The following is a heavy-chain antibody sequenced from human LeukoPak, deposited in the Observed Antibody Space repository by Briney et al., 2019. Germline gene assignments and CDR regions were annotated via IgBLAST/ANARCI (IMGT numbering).Heavy chain of an antibody. CDR2: INHSGST. J-gene: IGHJ5*02. V-gene: IGHV4-34*01. Sequence: SETLSLTCAVYGGSFSGYYWSWLRQPPGKGLEWIGEINHSGSTNYNPSLKSRVTISVDTSKNQFSLKLSSVTAADTAVYYCARGQTWFGINWFDPWGQGTLVTVSS. CDR1: GGSFSGYY. CDR3: ARGQTWFGINWFDP. D-gene: IGHD3-10*01.